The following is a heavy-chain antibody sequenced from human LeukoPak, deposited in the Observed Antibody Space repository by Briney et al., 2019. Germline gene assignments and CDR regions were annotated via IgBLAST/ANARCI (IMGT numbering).Heavy chain of an antibody. CDR3: ARDRDTGTGYSYGYPGY. V-gene: IGHV3-21*01. CDR1: GFTFSSYS. J-gene: IGHJ4*02. Sequence: GGSLRLSCAASGFTFSSYSMNWVRQAPGKGLEWVSSISSSSSYIYYADSVKGRFTISRDNAKNSLYLQMNSLRAEDTAVYYCARDRDTGTGYSYGYPGYWGQGTLVTVSS. CDR2: ISSSSSYI. D-gene: IGHD5-18*01.